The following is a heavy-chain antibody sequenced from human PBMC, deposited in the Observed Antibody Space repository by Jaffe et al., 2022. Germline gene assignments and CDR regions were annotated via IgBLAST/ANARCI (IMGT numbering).Heavy chain of an antibody. D-gene: IGHD5-12*01. CDR1: GYSFTRNW. CDR2: INPSNGDK. CDR3: ARDESIIVVTKTTWFFYV. V-gene: IGHV1-46*04. Sequence: QVQLVQSGAEIKEPGASVKISCKASGYSFTRNWIHWVRQAPGQGLEWVAVINPSNGDKRYAQKLQGRVTVTTDTSTSTVHLEVRSLRSEDTAIYYCARDESIIVVTKTTWFFYVWGRGTLVTVSS. J-gene: IGHJ2*01.